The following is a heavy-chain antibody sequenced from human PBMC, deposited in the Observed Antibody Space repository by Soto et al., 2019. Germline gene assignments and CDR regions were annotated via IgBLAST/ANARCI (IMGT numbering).Heavy chain of an antibody. D-gene: IGHD4-4*01. CDR2: IRAYNGNT. Sequence: VPVKVSRKDSGYRCTSDGSSWVRTAPGQGSEWMGWIRAYNGNTNYAQKLQVRVTMTTDTSTSTAYREPRSLRSHDTGLGCCSEGNSSLDNCGERPLVTVSS. CDR1: GYRCTSDG. CDR3: SEGNSSLDN. J-gene: IGHJ4*02. V-gene: IGHV1-18*01.